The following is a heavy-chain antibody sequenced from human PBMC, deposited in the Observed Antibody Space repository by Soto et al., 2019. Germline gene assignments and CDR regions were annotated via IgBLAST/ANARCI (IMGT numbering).Heavy chain of an antibody. CDR2: ISAYNGNT. V-gene: IGHV1-18*01. Sequence: QVQLVQSGAEVKKPGASVKVSCKASGYTFTSYGISWVRQAPGQGREWMGWISAYNGNTNYAQKLQGRVTMTTDTSTSKAHMELRSLRSDDRAVYYWAGGGRSKGGNYWGQGTLVTVSS. CDR3: AGGGRSKGGNY. CDR1: GYTFTSYG. D-gene: IGHD1-26*01. J-gene: IGHJ4*02.